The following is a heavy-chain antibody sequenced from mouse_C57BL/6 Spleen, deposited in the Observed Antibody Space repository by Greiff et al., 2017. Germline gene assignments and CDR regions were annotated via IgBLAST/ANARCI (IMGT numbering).Heavy chain of an antibody. V-gene: IGHV5-4*01. CDR1: GFTFSSYA. CDR2: ISDGGSYT. Sequence: EVQLVESGGGLVKPGGSLKLSCEASGFTFSSYAMSWVRQTPEKRLEWVATISDGGSYTYYPDNVKGRFTISRDNAKNNLYLQMSHLKSEDTAMYYCARGGLWLDYWGQGTLVTVSA. J-gene: IGHJ3*01. CDR3: ARGGLWLDY.